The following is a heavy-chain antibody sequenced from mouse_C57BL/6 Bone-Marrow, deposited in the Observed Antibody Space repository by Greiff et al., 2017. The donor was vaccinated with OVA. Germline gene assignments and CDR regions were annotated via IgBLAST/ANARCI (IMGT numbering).Heavy chain of an antibody. J-gene: IGHJ4*01. Sequence: DVKLQESGPELVKPGASVKISCKASGYSFTGYFMNWVKQSHGKSLEWIGRINPYNGDTFYNQKFKGKATLTVDKSSSTAHMELLSLTSEDFAVYYCARGGAYYYGSSYLYYYAMDYWGQGTSVTVSS. CDR1: GYSFTGYF. D-gene: IGHD1-1*01. V-gene: IGHV1-37*01. CDR3: ARGGAYYYGSSYLYYYAMDY. CDR2: INPYNGDT.